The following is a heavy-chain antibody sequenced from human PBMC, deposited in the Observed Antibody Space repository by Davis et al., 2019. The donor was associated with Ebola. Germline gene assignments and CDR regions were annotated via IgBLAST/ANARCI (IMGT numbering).Heavy chain of an antibody. CDR2: IYYSGST. J-gene: IGHJ6*04. D-gene: IGHD5-12*01. V-gene: IGHV4-59*01. CDR3: ARVRGYSGYTYYYYGMDV. Sequence: MPSETLSLTCTVSGGSISSYYWSWIRQPPGKGLEWIGYIYYSGSTNYNPSLKSRVTISVDTSKNQFSLKLSSVTAADTAVYYCARVRGYSGYTYYYYGMDVWGKGTTVTVSS. CDR1: GGSISSYY.